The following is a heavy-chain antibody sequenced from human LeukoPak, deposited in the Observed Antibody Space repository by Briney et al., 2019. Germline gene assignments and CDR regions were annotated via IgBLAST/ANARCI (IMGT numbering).Heavy chain of an antibody. J-gene: IGHJ4*02. D-gene: IGHD1-26*01. CDR1: GFTFSTYT. CDR2: ITGSGGST. V-gene: IGHV3-23*01. Sequence: GSLRLSCAASGFTFSTYTMNWVRQAPGKGLEWVSLITGSGGSTHYADSVKGRFTLFRDTSKSTLYLHMNSLRAEDTAVYYCAKGYSGNYSPLDNRGQGTLVTVSS. CDR3: AKGYSGNYSPLDN.